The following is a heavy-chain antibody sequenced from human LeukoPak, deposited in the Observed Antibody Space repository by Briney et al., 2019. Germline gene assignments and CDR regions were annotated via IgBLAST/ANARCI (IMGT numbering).Heavy chain of an antibody. CDR1: GFTFSSYG. D-gene: IGHD5-12*01. Sequence: GGSLRLSCAASGFTFSSYGMHWVRQAPGKGLEWVAVISYDGSNKYYADSVKGRFTISRDNSKNTLYLQMNSLRAEDTAVYYCATATFHDYWGQGTLVTVSS. V-gene: IGHV3-30*03. CDR2: ISYDGSNK. CDR3: ATATFHDY. J-gene: IGHJ4*02.